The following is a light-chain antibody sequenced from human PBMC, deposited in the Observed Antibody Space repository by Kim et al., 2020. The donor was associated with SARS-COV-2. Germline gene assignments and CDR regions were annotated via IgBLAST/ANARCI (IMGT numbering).Light chain of an antibody. Sequence: SPGVGSATSSCGTRSVSGSYLAWYQHKPGQAPRLLIYGASTRATGIPARFSGSGSGTDFTLTISSLEPEDFAIYYCQQYGYSPCTFGPGTKVDIK. CDR1: RSVSGSY. CDR2: GAS. CDR3: QQYGYSPCT. J-gene: IGKJ3*01. V-gene: IGKV3-20*01.